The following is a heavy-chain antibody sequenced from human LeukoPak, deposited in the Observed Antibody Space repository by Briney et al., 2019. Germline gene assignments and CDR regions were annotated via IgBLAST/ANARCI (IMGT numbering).Heavy chain of an antibody. J-gene: IGHJ4*02. CDR1: GFTFSSYA. V-gene: IGHV3-30-3*01. D-gene: IGHD5-24*01. CDR3: ARGNGYNEVYFDY. CDR2: ISYDGSNK. Sequence: GGSLRLSCAASGFTFSSYAMSWVRQAPGKGLEWVAVISYDGSNKYYADSVKGRFTISRDNSKNTLYLQMNSLRAEDTAVYYCARGNGYNEVYFDYWGQGTLVTVSS.